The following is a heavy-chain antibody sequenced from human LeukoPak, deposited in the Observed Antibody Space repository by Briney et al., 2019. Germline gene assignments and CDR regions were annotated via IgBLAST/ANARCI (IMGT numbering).Heavy chain of an antibody. CDR2: INPSGGST. Sequence: VASVKVSCKASGYTFTSYYMHWVRQAPGQGLEWMGIINPSGGSTSYAQKFQGRVTMTRDMSTSTVYMELSSLRSEDTAVYYCARGTMEATENGHYYYMDVWGKGTTVTVSS. D-gene: IGHD5-12*01. J-gene: IGHJ6*03. CDR1: GYTFTSYY. V-gene: IGHV1-46*01. CDR3: ARGTMEATENGHYYYMDV.